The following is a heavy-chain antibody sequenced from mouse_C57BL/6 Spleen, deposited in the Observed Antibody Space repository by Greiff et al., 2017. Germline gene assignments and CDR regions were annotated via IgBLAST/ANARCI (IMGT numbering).Heavy chain of an antibody. V-gene: IGHV1-54*01. CDR1: GYAFTNYL. Sequence: QVQLQQSGAELVRPGTSVKVSCKASGYAFTNYLIEWVKQRPGQGLEWIGVINPGSGGTNYNEKFKGKATLTADKSSSTAYMQLSSLTSEDSAVYVCARSRLRSSYVDYWGQGTTLTVSS. CDR2: INPGSGGT. D-gene: IGHD1-1*01. J-gene: IGHJ2*01. CDR3: ARSRLRSSYVDY.